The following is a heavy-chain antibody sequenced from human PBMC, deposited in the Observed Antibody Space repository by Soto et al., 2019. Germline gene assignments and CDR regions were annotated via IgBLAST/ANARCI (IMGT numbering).Heavy chain of an antibody. Sequence: PSETLSLTCTVSGGSISSYYWSWIRQPPGKGLEWIGYIYYSGSTNYNPSLKSRVTISVDTSKIQFSLKLSSVTAADTAVYYCARYGSSSYYYYGMDVWGQGTTVTVSS. D-gene: IGHD6-6*01. J-gene: IGHJ6*02. CDR3: ARYGSSSYYYYGMDV. CDR2: IYYSGST. V-gene: IGHV4-59*01. CDR1: GGSISSYY.